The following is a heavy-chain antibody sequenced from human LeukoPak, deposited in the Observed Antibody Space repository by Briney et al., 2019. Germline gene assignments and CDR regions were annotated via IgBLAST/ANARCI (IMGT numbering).Heavy chain of an antibody. CDR2: IRSKANSYAT. CDR3: TSHVDTAMVTDY. Sequence: GGSLRLSCTASGFTFGDYAMSWVRQASGKGLEWVGRIRSKANSYATAYAASVKGRFTISRDDSKNTAYLQMNSLKTEDTAVYYCTSHVDTAMVTDYWGQGTLVTVSS. J-gene: IGHJ4*02. D-gene: IGHD5-18*01. CDR1: GFTFGDYA. V-gene: IGHV3-73*01.